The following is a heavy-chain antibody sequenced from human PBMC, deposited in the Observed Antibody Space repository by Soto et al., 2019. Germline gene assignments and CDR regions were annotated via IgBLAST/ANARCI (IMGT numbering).Heavy chain of an antibody. CDR3: SGVCGGDCGNAFDV. V-gene: IGHV3-33*05. J-gene: IGHJ3*01. CDR1: GFTFSAYG. Sequence: QVQLVESGGGVVQPGRSLRLSCAASGFTFSAYGIHWVRQAPGKGLEWVATISFDSREKLYVDSMNGRRTISRETSRNTVYLQIDTLRAEAKAVYHCSGVCGGDCGNAFDVWGQGTVVAVSP. CDR2: ISFDSREK. D-gene: IGHD2-21*02.